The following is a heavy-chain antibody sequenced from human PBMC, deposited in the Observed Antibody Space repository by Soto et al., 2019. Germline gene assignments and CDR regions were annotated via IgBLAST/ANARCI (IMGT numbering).Heavy chain of an antibody. J-gene: IGHJ6*02. D-gene: IGHD6-25*01. CDR3: VHKRLCPSAASSYVTEV. Sequence: QITLKESGPTLVKPTQPLTLTCTLSVLSLTTGGVSVAWIRQPPGKYLERLALIYWNDDKRYSPVLQRRLTITKDTSRHQGVLTMTDMAAEDTATYSCVHKRLCPSAASSYVTEVWGQGTTVTGSS. CDR2: IYWNDDK. V-gene: IGHV2-5*01. CDR1: VLSLTTGGVS.